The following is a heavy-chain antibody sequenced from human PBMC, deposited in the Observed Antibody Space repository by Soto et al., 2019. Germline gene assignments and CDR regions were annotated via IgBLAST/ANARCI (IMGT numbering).Heavy chain of an antibody. D-gene: IGHD2-15*01. CDR2: ISGAASTT. Sequence: RVSLRLSNAASGFTFSNYAMSWVRQPPGKGQEWVSAISGAASTTYYAGSVQGRFTISRDNSKNTVYLQMNSLRADDTGVYYCAYSGYASRYSPAAVCGLGTMVIVSS. CDR3: AYSGYASRYSPAAV. V-gene: IGHV3-23*01. J-gene: IGHJ4*02. CDR1: GFTFSNYA.